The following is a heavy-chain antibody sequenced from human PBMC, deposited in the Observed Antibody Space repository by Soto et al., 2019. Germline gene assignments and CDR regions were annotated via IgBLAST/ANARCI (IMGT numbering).Heavy chain of an antibody. D-gene: IGHD3-3*01. CDR1: GFTFSSYG. CDR3: AKEVWSGPMDV. Sequence: QVQLVESGGGVVQPGRSLRLSCAASGFTFSSYGMHWVRQAPGKGLEWVAVIYDGSNKYYADSVKGRFTISRDNSNNTLYLQMNSLRAEDMAVYYCAKEVWSGPMDVWGQGTTVTVSS. CDR2: IYDGSNK. V-gene: IGHV3-30*18. J-gene: IGHJ6*02.